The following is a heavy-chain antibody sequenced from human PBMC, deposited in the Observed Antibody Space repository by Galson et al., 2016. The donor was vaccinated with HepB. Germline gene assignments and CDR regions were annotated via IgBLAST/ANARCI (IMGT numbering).Heavy chain of an antibody. CDR1: GYTFTNYG. Sequence: SVKVSCKASGYTFTNYGLSWVRQAPGQGLEWMGWISSYNSDTKYAQKFQGRVTMTTDTSTSTAYMELRSLRSDDTAVYHCARSDRQYWVFDYWGQGTLVTVSS. D-gene: IGHD2-8*02. CDR3: ARSDRQYWVFDY. J-gene: IGHJ4*02. CDR2: ISSYNSDT. V-gene: IGHV1-18*01.